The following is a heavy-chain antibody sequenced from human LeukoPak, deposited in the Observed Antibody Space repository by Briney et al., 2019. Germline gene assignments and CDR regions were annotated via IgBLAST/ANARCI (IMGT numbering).Heavy chain of an antibody. CDR2: INPGNGNT. V-gene: IGHV1-3*01. Sequence: GASVKVSCKASGYTFSSFAIHWVRQAPGQSLEWMGWINPGNGNTKYSQKFQGRVTITRDKFASTVYLELTSVRSEDRAVYYCARDRGRRDLLCATGVCGYYFDYWGQGTLLTVSS. D-gene: IGHD2-8*01. CDR3: ARDRGRRDLLCATGVCGYYFDY. CDR1: GYTFSSFA. J-gene: IGHJ4*02.